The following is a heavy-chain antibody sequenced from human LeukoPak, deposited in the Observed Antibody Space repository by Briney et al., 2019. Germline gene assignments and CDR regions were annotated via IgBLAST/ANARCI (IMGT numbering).Heavy chain of an antibody. CDR3: ARAFRYYGDKSLFYY. V-gene: IGHV4-59*01. J-gene: IGHJ4*02. CDR2: IYYSGNT. CDR1: GGSISSYY. Sequence: SETLSLTCTVSGGSISSYYWSWIRQPPGKGLEWIGYIYYSGNTNYNPSLKSRVTISVDTSKNQFSLKLSSVTAADTAVYYCARAFRYYGDKSLFYYWGQGTLVTVSS. D-gene: IGHD4-17*01.